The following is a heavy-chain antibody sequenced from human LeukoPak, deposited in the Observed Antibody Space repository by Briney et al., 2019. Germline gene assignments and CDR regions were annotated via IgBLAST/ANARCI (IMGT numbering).Heavy chain of an antibody. CDR3: ARARITYYYDSSGYYSLFH. CDR2: INPNSGGT. V-gene: IGHV1-2*06. J-gene: IGHJ4*02. Sequence: GASVKVSCKASGYTFTGYYMHWVRLAPGQGLEWMGRINPNSGGTNYAQKFQGRVTMTRDTSISTAYMELSRLRSDDTAVYYCARARITYYYDSSGYYSLFHWGQGTLVTVSS. D-gene: IGHD3-22*01. CDR1: GYTFTGYY.